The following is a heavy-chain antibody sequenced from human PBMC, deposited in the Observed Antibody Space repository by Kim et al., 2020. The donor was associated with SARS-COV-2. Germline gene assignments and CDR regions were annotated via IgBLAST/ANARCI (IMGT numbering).Heavy chain of an antibody. D-gene: IGHD2-2*01. Sequence: SETLSLTCSVSGGSIRSGGKFWTWIRQHPAKGLEWIGYISYSGNSHYSPSLRSRVSISLQTSENQFFLELTSVTAADTAVYYCARGQPLDYWGQGILVTV. CDR2: ISYSGNS. J-gene: IGHJ4*02. CDR1: GGSIRSGGKF. CDR3: ARGQPLDY. V-gene: IGHV4-31*03.